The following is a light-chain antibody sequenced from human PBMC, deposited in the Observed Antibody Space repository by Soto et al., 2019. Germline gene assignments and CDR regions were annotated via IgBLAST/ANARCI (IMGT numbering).Light chain of an antibody. J-gene: IGKJ1*01. CDR3: LQPNKEPQT. V-gene: IGKV1-17*01. CDR2: GVS. CDR1: QGIRND. Sequence: DIQMTQSPSSLSASVGDRVTITCRARQGIRNDLSWYQQKPGKAPKRLIYGVSSLQSGVPSRFSGSGSGTEFTLTISSLLPEDFATYSSLQPNKEPQTFGQVTKV.